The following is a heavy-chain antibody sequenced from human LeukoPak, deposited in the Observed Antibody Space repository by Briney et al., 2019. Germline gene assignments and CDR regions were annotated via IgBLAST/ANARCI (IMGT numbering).Heavy chain of an antibody. V-gene: IGHV3-21*01. Sequence: PGGSLRLSCAASGFTFSSYSMNWVRQAPGKGLEWVSSISSSSSYIYYADSVKGRFTISRDNAKNSLYLQMNSLRAEDTAVYYCARDIVVVPAAIYYFDYWGQGTLVTVSS. D-gene: IGHD2-2*02. J-gene: IGHJ4*02. CDR2: ISSSSSYI. CDR3: ARDIVVVPAAIYYFDY. CDR1: GFTFSSYS.